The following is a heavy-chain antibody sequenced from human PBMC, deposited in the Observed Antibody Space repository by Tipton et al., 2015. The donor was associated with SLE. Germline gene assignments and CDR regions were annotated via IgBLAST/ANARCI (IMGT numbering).Heavy chain of an antibody. V-gene: IGHV3-23*01. CDR1: GFTFSSYA. Sequence: SLRLSCAASGFTFSSYAMSWVRQAPGKGLEWVSAISGSGGSTYYADSVKGRFTISRDNSKNTLYLQMNSLRAEDTAVYYCARGQSYYYGSGLGFDYWGQGTLVTVSS. J-gene: IGHJ4*02. CDR2: ISGSGGST. CDR3: ARGQSYYYGSGLGFDY. D-gene: IGHD3-10*01.